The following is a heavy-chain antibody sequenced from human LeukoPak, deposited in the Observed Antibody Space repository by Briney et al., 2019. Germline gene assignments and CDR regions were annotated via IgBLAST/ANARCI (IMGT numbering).Heavy chain of an antibody. D-gene: IGHD2-15*01. J-gene: IGHJ4*02. CDR2: IKSDGSST. Sequence: PGGSLRLSCAASGFTFSSYWMHWVRHAPGKGLVWVSRIKSDGSSTTYADSVKGRFTISRDNAKNTLYLQMNSLRAEDTAVYYCARVDGGNDYWGQGTLVTVSS. CDR3: ARVDGGNDY. V-gene: IGHV3-74*01. CDR1: GFTFSSYW.